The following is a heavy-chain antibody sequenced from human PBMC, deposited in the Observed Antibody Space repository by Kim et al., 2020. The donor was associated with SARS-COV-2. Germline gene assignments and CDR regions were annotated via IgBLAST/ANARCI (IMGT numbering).Heavy chain of an antibody. CDR1: GGSISGYF. CDR3: ARDRIGTCSNSCSPYFDY. D-gene: IGHD2-2*01. Sequence: SETLSLTCTVSGGSISGYFWSWIRQPPGRGLEWIGYIYYSGSTNYNPSLKSRVTISVDTSKNQFSLKLSSVTAADTAVYYCARDRIGTCSNSCSPYFDY. J-gene: IGHJ4*01. CDR2: IYYSGST. V-gene: IGHV4-59*01.